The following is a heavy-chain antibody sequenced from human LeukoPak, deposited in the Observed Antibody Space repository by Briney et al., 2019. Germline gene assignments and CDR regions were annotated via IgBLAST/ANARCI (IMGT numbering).Heavy chain of an antibody. CDR2: IWYDGSNK. J-gene: IGHJ3*02. CDR3: ARASINGDELGAFDI. D-gene: IGHD4-17*01. V-gene: IGHV3-33*01. CDR1: GFIFSSYG. Sequence: GGSPRLSCAASGFIFSSYGMHWVRQAPGKGLEWVAVIWYDGSNKYYADSVKGRSTISRDNIKNTLYLQMNSLRAEDTAVYYCARASINGDELGAFDIWGQGTMVTVSS.